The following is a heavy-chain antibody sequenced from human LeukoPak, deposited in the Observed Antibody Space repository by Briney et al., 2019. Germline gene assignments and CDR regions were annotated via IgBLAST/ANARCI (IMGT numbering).Heavy chain of an antibody. Sequence: GGSLRLSCAASGFTFSSYGMHWVRQAPGKGLEWVAVIWYDGSNKYYADSVKGRFTISRDNSKNTLYLQMSSLRAEDTAVYYCARGGYSSSWYLYYFDYWGQGTLVTVSS. CDR1: GFTFSSYG. CDR3: ARGGYSSSWYLYYFDY. CDR2: IWYDGSNK. V-gene: IGHV3-33*01. D-gene: IGHD6-13*01. J-gene: IGHJ4*02.